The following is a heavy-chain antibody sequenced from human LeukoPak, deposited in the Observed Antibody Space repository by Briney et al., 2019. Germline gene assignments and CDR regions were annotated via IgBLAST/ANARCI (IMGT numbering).Heavy chain of an antibody. Sequence: GGSPRLPCAASGFTFSNYWMHWVRQAPGKGLVWVSRISSDGSSTNYADSVKGRFTISRDNAKNTLYLQMNSLRAEDTAVYYCAKGGIVGTTQPYFDYWGQGTLVTVSS. CDR3: AKGGIVGTTQPYFDY. D-gene: IGHD1-26*01. CDR1: GFTFSNYW. CDR2: ISSDGSST. V-gene: IGHV3-74*01. J-gene: IGHJ4*02.